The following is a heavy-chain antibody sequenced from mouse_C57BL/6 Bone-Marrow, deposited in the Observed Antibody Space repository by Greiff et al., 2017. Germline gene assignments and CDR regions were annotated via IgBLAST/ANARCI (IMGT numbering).Heavy chain of an antibody. CDR2: ISYDGSN. V-gene: IGHV3-6*01. CDR3: ARAWFAY. CDR1: GYSITSGYY. J-gene: IGHJ3*01. Sequence: ESGPGLVKPSQSLSLTCSVTGYSITSGYYWNWIRQFPGNKLEWMGYISYDGSNNYNPSLKNRISITRDTSKNQFFLKLNSVTTEDTATYYCARAWFAYGGQGTLVTVSA.